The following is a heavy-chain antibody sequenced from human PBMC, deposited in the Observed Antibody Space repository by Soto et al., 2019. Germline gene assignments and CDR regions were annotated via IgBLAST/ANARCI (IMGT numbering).Heavy chain of an antibody. CDR3: ARGTDFWYDY. CDR2: ISSSGSTI. D-gene: IGHD3-3*01. J-gene: IGHJ4*02. Sequence: SGGSLRLSCAASGFTFSSYEMNWVRQAPGKGLEWVSYISSSGSTIYYADSVKGRFTISRDNAKNSLYLQMNSLRAEDTAVYYCARGTDFWYDYWGQGTLVTVSS. V-gene: IGHV3-48*03. CDR1: GFTFSSYE.